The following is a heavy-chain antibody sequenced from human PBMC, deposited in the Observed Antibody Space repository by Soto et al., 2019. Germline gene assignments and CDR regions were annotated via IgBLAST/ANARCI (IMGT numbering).Heavy chain of an antibody. D-gene: IGHD3-16*01. CDR3: ARDRDVDKFGWFDP. Sequence: QVQLVQSGAEVKTPGSSVTVSCKTSGGTFTNYAFSWVRQAPGQGLEWMGHSIPRYAVVNYAQRLQGRVTITADKSTSTIYMELSSLTYEDTATYYCARDRDVDKFGWFDPWGQGTLVSVSS. J-gene: IGHJ5*02. CDR2: SIPRYAVV. V-gene: IGHV1-69*17. CDR1: GGTFTNYA.